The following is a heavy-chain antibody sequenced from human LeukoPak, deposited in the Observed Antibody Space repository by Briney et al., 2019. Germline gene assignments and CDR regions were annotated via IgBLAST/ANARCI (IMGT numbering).Heavy chain of an antibody. V-gene: IGHV4-59*08. CDR3: ARQQLANWFDP. CDR2: IYYSGST. J-gene: IGHJ5*02. D-gene: IGHD6-13*01. Sequence: SETLSLTCTVSGGSISSYYWSWIRQPPGKGLEWIGYIYYSGSTNYNPSLKSRVTISVDTSKNQFSLKLSSVTAADTAVYYCARQQLANWFDPWGQGTLVTVSS. CDR1: GGSISSYY.